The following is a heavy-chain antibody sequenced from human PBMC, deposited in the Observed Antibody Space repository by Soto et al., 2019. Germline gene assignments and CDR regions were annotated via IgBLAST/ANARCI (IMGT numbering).Heavy chain of an antibody. V-gene: IGHV3-33*01. D-gene: IGHD2-15*01. CDR3: ARDERRRVPCYNFDS. J-gene: IGHJ4*02. CDR1: GFTFSSYG. Sequence: QVQLVESGGGVVQPGRSLRLSCAASGFTFSSYGMHWVRQAPGKGLEWVAVIWYDGSNKYYADAVKGLFTISRDNSKNPRYLQMNGLRAEDRAVYYGARDERRRVPCYNFDSSGQGTLCTASS. CDR2: IWYDGSNK.